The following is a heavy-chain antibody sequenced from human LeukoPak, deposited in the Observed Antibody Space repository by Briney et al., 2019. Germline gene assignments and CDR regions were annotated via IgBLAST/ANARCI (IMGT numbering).Heavy chain of an antibody. Sequence: GGSLRLSCAASGFTFSSIAMSWVRQAPDKGLEWVSTISGSGGGTYYVESVKGRFTISRDDSKNTLYLQMNSLRADDTAVYYCAKDLGRYRNNFFDYWGQGNLVTVSS. CDR1: GFTFSSIA. D-gene: IGHD1-26*01. CDR3: AKDLGRYRNNFFDY. J-gene: IGHJ4*02. V-gene: IGHV3-23*01. CDR2: ISGSGGGT.